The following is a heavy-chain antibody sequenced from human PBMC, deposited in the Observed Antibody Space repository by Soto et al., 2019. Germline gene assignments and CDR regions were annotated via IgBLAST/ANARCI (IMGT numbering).Heavy chain of an antibody. CDR2: IYSGGST. CDR1: GFTVSSNY. CDR3: ARDSPWCGGSCSSPYNYGMDV. J-gene: IGHJ6*02. Sequence: GGSLRLSCAASGFTVSSNYMSWVRQAPGKGLEWVSVIYSGGSTYYADSVKGRFTISRDNSKNTLYLQMNSLRAEDTAVYYCARDSPWCGGSCSSPYNYGMDVWGQGTTATLSS. D-gene: IGHD2-15*01. V-gene: IGHV3-66*01.